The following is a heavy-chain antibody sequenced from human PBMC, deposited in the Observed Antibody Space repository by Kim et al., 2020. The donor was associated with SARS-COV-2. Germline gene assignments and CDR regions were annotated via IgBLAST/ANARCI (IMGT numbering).Heavy chain of an antibody. CDR1: GYTFTSYA. D-gene: IGHD3-10*01. V-gene: IGHV1-3*01. Sequence: ASVKVSCKASGYTFTSYAMHWVRQAPGQRLEWMGWINAGNGNTKYSQKFQGRVTITRDTSASTAYMELSSLRSEDTAVYYCARDQDYYGSGSYYKHAFDIWGQGTMVTVSS. CDR3: ARDQDYYGSGSYYKHAFDI. J-gene: IGHJ3*02. CDR2: INAGNGNT.